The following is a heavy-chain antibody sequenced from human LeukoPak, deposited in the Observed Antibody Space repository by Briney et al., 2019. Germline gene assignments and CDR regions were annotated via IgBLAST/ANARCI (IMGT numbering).Heavy chain of an antibody. CDR2: MNPNSGNT. CDR1: GYTFTSYD. Sequence: ASVKVSCKASGYTFTSYDINWVRQATGQGLEWMGWMNPNSGNTGYAQKFQGRVTITRNTSISTAYMELSSLRSEDTAVYYCARGRRERAVAGTRGNWFDPWGQGTLVTVSS. J-gene: IGHJ5*02. CDR3: ARGRRERAVAGTRGNWFDP. V-gene: IGHV1-8*03. D-gene: IGHD6-19*01.